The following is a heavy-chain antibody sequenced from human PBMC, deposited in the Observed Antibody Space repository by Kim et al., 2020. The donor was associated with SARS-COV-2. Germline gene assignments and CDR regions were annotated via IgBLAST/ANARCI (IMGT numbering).Heavy chain of an antibody. J-gene: IGHJ3*02. CDR3: AKSRVFFWVKNGLNGFD. D-gene: IGHD6-6*01. CDR2: ISYDGSIN. CDR1: GFTFTNYA. Sequence: GGSLRLSCGASGFTFTNYAMHWVRQPPGKGLEWVAVISYDGSINYYAHSLKGQFTVSTDSSHNTLYLQMRSLRPEDTAVYYCAKSRVFFWVKNGLNGFD. V-gene: IGHV3-30*18.